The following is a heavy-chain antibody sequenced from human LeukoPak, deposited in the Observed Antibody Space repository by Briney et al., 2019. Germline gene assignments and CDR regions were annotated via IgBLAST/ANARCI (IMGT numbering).Heavy chain of an antibody. D-gene: IGHD3-9*01. J-gene: IGHJ6*02. CDR3: ARGGNYYDILTGYKMGGYYYYYYGMDV. V-gene: IGHV1-69*01. CDR1: GGTFSSYA. Sequence: GASVKVSCKASGGTFSSYAISWVRQAPGQGLEWMGGIIPIFGTANYAQKFQGRDTITADESTSTAYMELSSLRSEDTAVYYCARGGNYYDILTGYKMGGYYYYYYGMDVWGQGTTVTVSS. CDR2: IIPIFGTA.